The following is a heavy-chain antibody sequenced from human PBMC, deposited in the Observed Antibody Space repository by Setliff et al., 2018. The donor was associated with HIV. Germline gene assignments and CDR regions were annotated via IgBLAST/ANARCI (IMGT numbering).Heavy chain of an antibody. CDR3: TTAVIPPAGWGALNI. V-gene: IGHV3-15*01. CDR1: GLHVRGAW. D-gene: IGHD6-19*01. J-gene: IGHJ3*02. CDR2: VKIDSDGGTI. Sequence: LRLSCKPSGLHVRGAWMNWVRQAPGKGLEWVGRVKIDSDGGTIDYAAPVQGRFVISRDDSQNLLSLQLNALRTEDTGVYYCTTAVIPPAGWGALNIWGPGTTVTVSS.